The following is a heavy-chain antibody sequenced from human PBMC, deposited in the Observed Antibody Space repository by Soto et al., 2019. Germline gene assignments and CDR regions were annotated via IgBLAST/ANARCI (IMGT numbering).Heavy chain of an antibody. CDR1: GFTFSSYA. Sequence: GGSLRLSCAASGFTFSSYAMNWVRQAPGKGLEWVSYISSNANTIYYADSVKGRFTISRDNAKNTLYLQMNSLRAEDTAVYYCARAGPNYWRGYPNCFDYWGQGTMVTVSS. D-gene: IGHD3-3*01. V-gene: IGHV3-48*03. CDR3: ARAGPNYWRGYPNCFDY. CDR2: ISSNANTI. J-gene: IGHJ4*02.